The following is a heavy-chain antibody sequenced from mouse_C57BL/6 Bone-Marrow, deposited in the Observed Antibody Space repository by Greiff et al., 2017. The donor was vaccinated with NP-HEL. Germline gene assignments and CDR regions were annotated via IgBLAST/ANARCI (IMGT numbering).Heavy chain of an antibody. V-gene: IGHV5-4*01. Sequence: EVKLMESGGGLVKPGGSLKLSCAASGFTFSSYAMSWVRQTPEKRLEWVATISDGGSYTYYPDNVKGRFTISRDNAKNNLYLQMSHLKSEDTAMYYCAREYYDYPAWFAYWGQGTLVTVSA. CDR3: AREYYDYPAWFAY. J-gene: IGHJ3*01. CDR2: ISDGGSYT. CDR1: GFTFSSYA. D-gene: IGHD2-4*01.